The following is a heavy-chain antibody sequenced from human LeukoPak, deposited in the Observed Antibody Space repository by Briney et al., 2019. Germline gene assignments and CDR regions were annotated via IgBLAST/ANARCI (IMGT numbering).Heavy chain of an antibody. J-gene: IGHJ4*02. CDR2: ISYDGSNK. CDR3: AKTVGYSYGPFDY. CDR1: GFTFSSYG. V-gene: IGHV3-30*18. D-gene: IGHD5-18*01. Sequence: GGSLRLSCAASGFTFSSYGMHWVRQAPDKGLEWVAVISYDGSNKYYADSVKGRFTISRDNSKNTLYLQMNSLRAEDTAVYYCAKTVGYSYGPFDYWGQGTLVTVSS.